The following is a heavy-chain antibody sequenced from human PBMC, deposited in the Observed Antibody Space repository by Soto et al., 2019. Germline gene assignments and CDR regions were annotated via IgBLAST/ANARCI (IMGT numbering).Heavy chain of an antibody. CDR2: IWYDGSNK. CDR3: ARCSSSFSAARDAFDI. CDR1: GFTFSSYG. Sequence: QVQLVESGGGVVQPGRSLRLSCAASGFTFSSYGMHWVRQAPGKGLEWVAVIWYDGSNKYYADSVKGRFTISRDNSKNTLYLQMNSLRAEDTAVYYCARCSSSFSAARDAFDIWGLGTMVTVSS. D-gene: IGHD6-6*01. V-gene: IGHV3-33*01. J-gene: IGHJ3*02.